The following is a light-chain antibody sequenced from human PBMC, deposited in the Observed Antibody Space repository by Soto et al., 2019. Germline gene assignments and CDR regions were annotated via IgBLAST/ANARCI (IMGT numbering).Light chain of an antibody. Sequence: DVQITHSPYSLSASVGYIFTITFRASQSISSYLNWYQQKPGKAPKLLIYAASSLHSGVPSRFSGSGSGTDFTPTISSLQPEDFATYSCQQTYRTPLTFGGGTKVEI. J-gene: IGKJ4*01. CDR1: QSISSY. CDR2: AAS. V-gene: IGKV1-39*01. CDR3: QQTYRTPLT.